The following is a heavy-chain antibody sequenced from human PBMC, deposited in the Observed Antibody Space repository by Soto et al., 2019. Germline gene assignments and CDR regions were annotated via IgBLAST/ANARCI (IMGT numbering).Heavy chain of an antibody. CDR2: IKSKTDGGTT. CDR3: TTGDTAMSADYYSYYGMDV. J-gene: IGHJ6*02. V-gene: IGHV3-15*01. D-gene: IGHD5-18*01. Sequence: GGSLRLSCAASGFTFSNAWMSLVRQAPGKGLEWVGRIKSKTDGGTTDYAAPVKGRFTISRDDSKNTLYLQMNSLKTEDTAVYYCTTGDTAMSADYYSYYGMDVWGQGTTVTVSS. CDR1: GFTFSNAW.